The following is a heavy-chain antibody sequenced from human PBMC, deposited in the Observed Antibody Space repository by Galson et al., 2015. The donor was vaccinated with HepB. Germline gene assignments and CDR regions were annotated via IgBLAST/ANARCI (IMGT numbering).Heavy chain of an antibody. Sequence: SLRLSCAASGFTFSSYGMHWVRQAPGKGLEWVAVISYDGSNKYYADSVKGRFTISRDNSKNTLYLQMNSLRAEDTAVYYCATPMGIYGDYWVVGAFDYWGQGTLVTVSS. CDR2: ISYDGSNK. CDR3: ATPMGIYGDYWVVGAFDY. D-gene: IGHD4-17*01. V-gene: IGHV3-30*03. J-gene: IGHJ4*02. CDR1: GFTFSSYG.